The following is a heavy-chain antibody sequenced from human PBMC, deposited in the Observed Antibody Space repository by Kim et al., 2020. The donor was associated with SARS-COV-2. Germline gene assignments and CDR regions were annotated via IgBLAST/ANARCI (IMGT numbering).Heavy chain of an antibody. CDR1: GGSFSGYY. J-gene: IGHJ5*02. Sequence: SETLSLTCAVYGGSFSGYYWSWIRQPPGKGLEWIGEINNSGRTNYNPSLKSRVTISVDTSKNQFSLKLSSVTAADTAVYYCARDVYSDSSGYYSFAWFDPWGQGTLVTVSS. CDR3: ARDVYSDSSGYYSFAWFDP. D-gene: IGHD3-22*01. V-gene: IGHV4-34*01. CDR2: INNSGRT.